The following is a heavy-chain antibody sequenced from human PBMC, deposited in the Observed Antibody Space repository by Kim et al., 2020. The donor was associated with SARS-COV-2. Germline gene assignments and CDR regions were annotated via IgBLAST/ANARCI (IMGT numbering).Heavy chain of an antibody. CDR1: GFPLSDYT. CDR2: INSSSSYM. V-gene: IGHV3-21*01. J-gene: IGHJ6*03. CDR3: ARDEQHTLHDFWNAQGPVYCMDV. D-gene: IGHD3-3*01. Sequence: GGSLRLSCEASGFPLSDYTMNWVRQAPGKGLEWVSSINSSSSYMHYAASVEGRFTISRDNARNSLFLKMGSLRPEDTAVYHCARDEQHTLHDFWNAQGPVYCMDVWGKGTTVTVS.